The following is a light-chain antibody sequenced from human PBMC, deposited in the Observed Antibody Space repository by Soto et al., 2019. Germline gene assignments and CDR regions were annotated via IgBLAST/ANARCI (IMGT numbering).Light chain of an antibody. J-gene: IGKJ5*01. CDR3: QQYGSSLPIT. CDR2: GAS. Sequence: EIALTQSPGTLSLSPGERDTLSCRASQSVSSSYLAWYQQKPGQAPRLLIYGASSRATGIPDRFSGSGSGTDFTLTISRLEPEDFAVYYCQQYGSSLPITFGQGTRLEIK. CDR1: QSVSSSY. V-gene: IGKV3-20*01.